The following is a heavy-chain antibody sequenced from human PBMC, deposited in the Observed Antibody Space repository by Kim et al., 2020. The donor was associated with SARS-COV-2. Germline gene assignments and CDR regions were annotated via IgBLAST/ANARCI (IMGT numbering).Heavy chain of an antibody. Sequence: SETLSLTCAVSGGSISSSNWWSWVRQPPGKGLEWIGEIYHSGSTNYNPSLKSRVTISVDKSKNQFSLKLSSVTAADTAVYYCARVQRQLYYYYGMDVWGQGTTVTVSS. V-gene: IGHV4-4*02. J-gene: IGHJ6*02. D-gene: IGHD6-25*01. CDR3: ARVQRQLYYYYGMDV. CDR1: GGSISSSNW. CDR2: IYHSGST.